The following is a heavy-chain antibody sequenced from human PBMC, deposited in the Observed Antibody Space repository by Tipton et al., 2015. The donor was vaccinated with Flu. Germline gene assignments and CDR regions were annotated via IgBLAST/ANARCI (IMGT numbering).Heavy chain of an antibody. CDR3: ARAPMTTVTAFDI. Sequence: TLSLTCVVSGDSIGGAYCWGWIRQPPGKGLEWIGDSHHTGSTYRNPSLKRRVIISVDWSKNQFFLNLSSVTAADTAVYYCARAPMTTVTAFDIWGQGTMVTVSS. CDR2: SHHTGST. V-gene: IGHV4-38-2*01. J-gene: IGHJ3*02. CDR1: GDSIGGAYC. D-gene: IGHD4-17*01.